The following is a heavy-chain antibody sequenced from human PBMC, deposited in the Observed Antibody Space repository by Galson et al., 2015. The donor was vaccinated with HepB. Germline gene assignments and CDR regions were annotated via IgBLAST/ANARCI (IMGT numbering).Heavy chain of an antibody. CDR1: GFTFSSHW. V-gene: IGHV3-74*01. D-gene: IGHD5-12*01. CDR2: INSAGSST. Sequence: SLRLSCAASGFTFSSHWMHWVRQAPGKGLVWVSRINSAGSSTNYEDSVKGRFTISRDNAKNTLYLQMNSLRAEDTAVYYCARDRSARHSGYDWGYYYYYGMDVWGQGTTVTVSS. CDR3: ARDRSARHSGYDWGYYYYYGMDV. J-gene: IGHJ6*02.